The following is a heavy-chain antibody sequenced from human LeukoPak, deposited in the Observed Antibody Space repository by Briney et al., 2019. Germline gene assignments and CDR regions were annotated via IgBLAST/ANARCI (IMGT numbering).Heavy chain of an antibody. V-gene: IGHV3-23*01. J-gene: IGHJ4*02. CDR3: AKKTSDYGDASSPDY. CDR1: GFTFSNYA. D-gene: IGHD4-17*01. Sequence: GGSLRLSCAASGFTFSNYAMIWVRQAPGKGLEWVSAISGGGYNTYYADSVKGRFTMSRDNSKNTLHLQMNSLRAEDTAVYYCAKKTSDYGDASSPDYWGQGTLVTVSS. CDR2: ISGGGYNT.